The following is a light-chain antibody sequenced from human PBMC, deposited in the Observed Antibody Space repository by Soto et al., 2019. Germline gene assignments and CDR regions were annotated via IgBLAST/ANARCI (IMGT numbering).Light chain of an antibody. V-gene: IGKV3-20*01. J-gene: IGKJ2*01. CDR1: QNVDSTY. CDR3: QQYGGSNLYS. Sequence: DIVLTQSPGTLSLSPGERATLSCRASQNVDSTYLAWYQQKPGQAPRLVIYGSTRRAPGVPDRFCGSGSATDFTLTSSRLDPEDFAVYFCQQYGGSNLYSFGPGTKVDIK. CDR2: GST.